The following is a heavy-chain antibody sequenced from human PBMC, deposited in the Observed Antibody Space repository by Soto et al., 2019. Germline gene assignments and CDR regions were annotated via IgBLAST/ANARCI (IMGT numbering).Heavy chain of an antibody. J-gene: IGHJ6*02. V-gene: IGHV3-30*18. CDR3: TKRRNVLRFLEWSSGMEV. CDR2: ISDDGSNK. CDR1: GFTFSNYG. D-gene: IGHD3-3*01. Sequence: GGSLRLSCVASGFTFSNYGMHWVRQAPGKXLEWVAFISDDGSNKYYADSMRGRFTMSRDNSKRTLYLQMSSLRVEDTAVYDCTKRRNVLRFLEWSSGMEVWGQGTTVTVSS.